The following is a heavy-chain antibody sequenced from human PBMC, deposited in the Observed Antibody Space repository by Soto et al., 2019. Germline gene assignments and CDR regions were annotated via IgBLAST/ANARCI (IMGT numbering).Heavy chain of an antibody. V-gene: IGHV3-48*04. J-gene: IGHJ6*02. D-gene: IGHD6-13*01. CDR1: GLTFSRYC. CDR3: ARGGSSWYRRHYYSGMDV. Sequence: GGSLRLFCASCGLTFSRYCLNWVRQARVEGVEWVSYISSSSSTIYYADSVKGRFTISRDNAKTSPYLQMTRLRAEDTAVYYCARGGSSWYRRHYYSGMDVWGQGTTVTVSS. CDR2: ISSSSSTI.